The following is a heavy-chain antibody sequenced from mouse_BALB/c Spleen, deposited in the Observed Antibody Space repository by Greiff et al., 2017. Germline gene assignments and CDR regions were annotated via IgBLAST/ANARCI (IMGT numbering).Heavy chain of an antibody. V-gene: IGHV3-2*02. CDR2: ISYSGST. J-gene: IGHJ4*01. D-gene: IGHD2-4*01. CDR1: GYSITSDYA. Sequence: EVKLVESGPGLVKPSQSLSLTCTVTGYSITSDYAWNWIRQFPGNKLEWMGYISYSGSTSYNPSLKSRISITRDTSKNQFFLQLNSVTTEDTATYYCARSYDYDVGYAMDYWGQGTSVTVSS. CDR3: ARSYDYDVGYAMDY.